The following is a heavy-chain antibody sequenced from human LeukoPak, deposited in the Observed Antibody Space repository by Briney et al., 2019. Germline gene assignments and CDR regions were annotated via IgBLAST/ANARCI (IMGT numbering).Heavy chain of an antibody. CDR2: IYYTGST. J-gene: IGHJ4*02. V-gene: IGHV4-30-4*01. CDR3: ARCSADYGDY. Sequence: PSQTLSLTCTVSGGSISSGDYYWSWIRQPPGKGLEWIGFIYYTGSTYYNPSLKSRVTISVDTSRKQFALKLSSVTAADTAVYYCARCSADYGDYWGQGTLVTVSS. CDR1: GGSISSGDYY.